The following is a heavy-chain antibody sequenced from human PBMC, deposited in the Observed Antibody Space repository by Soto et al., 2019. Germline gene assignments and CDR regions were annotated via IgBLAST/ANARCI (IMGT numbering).Heavy chain of an antibody. V-gene: IGHV1-2*02. CDR1: GYSFTGHS. D-gene: IGHD3-9*01. J-gene: IGHJ3*02. CDR2: INPKNGDT. CDR3: ARDVLRYFDWLLGPPDAFDI. Sequence: ASVKVSCKASGYSFTGHSMHWVRQAPGQGLEWMGWINPKNGDTNYAQKFQGRVTMTTDTSTSTAYMELRSLRSDDTAVYYCARDVLRYFDWLLGPPDAFDIWGQGTMVTVSS.